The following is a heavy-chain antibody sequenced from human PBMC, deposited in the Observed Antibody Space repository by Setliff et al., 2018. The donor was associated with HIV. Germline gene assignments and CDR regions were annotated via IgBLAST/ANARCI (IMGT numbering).Heavy chain of an antibody. V-gene: IGHV6-1*01. CDR3: AGGGDWDYNYYIDV. CDR1: GDSVSSNTAA. Sequence: PSQTLSLTCAISGDSVSSNTAAWNWIRQSPSRGLEWLGRTYYRSKWSNDYAVFLKSRITINPDTAKNQFSLQLKSVTPEDTAVYFCAGGGDWDYNYYIDVWDKGTTVTVSS. CDR2: TYYRSKWSN. J-gene: IGHJ6*03. D-gene: IGHD2-21*02.